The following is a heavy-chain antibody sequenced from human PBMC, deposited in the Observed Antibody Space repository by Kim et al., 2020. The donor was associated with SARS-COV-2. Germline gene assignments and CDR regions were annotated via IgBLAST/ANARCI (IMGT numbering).Heavy chain of an antibody. CDR3: ARDQEYYYDSSGYYYG. J-gene: IGHJ4*02. CDR2: IDPSDSYT. CDR1: GYSFTSYW. Sequence: GESLKISCKGSGYSFTSYWISWVRQMPGKGLEWMGRIDPSDSYTNYSPSFQGHVTISADKSISTAYLQWSSLKASDTAMYYCARDQEYYYDSSGYYYGRGQGTLVTVSS. V-gene: IGHV5-10-1*01. D-gene: IGHD3-22*01.